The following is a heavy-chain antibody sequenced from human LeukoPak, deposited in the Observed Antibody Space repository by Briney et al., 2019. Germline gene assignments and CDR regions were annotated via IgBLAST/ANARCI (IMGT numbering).Heavy chain of an antibody. CDR3: ARDLKADIYLGAFDI. J-gene: IGHJ3*02. V-gene: IGHV4-38-2*02. D-gene: IGHD7-27*01. CDR2: IYHSGST. Sequence: PSETLSLTCTVSGYSLSSGYYWGLIRQPPGKGLEWIGSIYHSGSTYYNPSLKSRVTISVDTSKTQFSLKLSSVTAADTAVYYCARDLKADIYLGAFDIWGQGTMVTVSS. CDR1: GYSLSSGYY.